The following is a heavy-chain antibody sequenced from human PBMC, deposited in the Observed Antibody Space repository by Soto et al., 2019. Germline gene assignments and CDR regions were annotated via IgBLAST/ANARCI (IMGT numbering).Heavy chain of an antibody. CDR1: GFTFSSYG. D-gene: IGHD1-26*01. CDR2: ISYDGNNK. J-gene: IGHJ4*02. V-gene: IGHV3-30*18. CDR3: AKGAWGGSYYAIVY. Sequence: QVQLVESGGGVVQPGRSLRLSCEASGFTFSSYGMHWVRQAPGKGLEWVAVISYDGNNKYYADSVKGRFTISRDNSKNTLYLQRNSLRAEDTAVYYCAKGAWGGSYYAIVYWGQGTLVTVSS.